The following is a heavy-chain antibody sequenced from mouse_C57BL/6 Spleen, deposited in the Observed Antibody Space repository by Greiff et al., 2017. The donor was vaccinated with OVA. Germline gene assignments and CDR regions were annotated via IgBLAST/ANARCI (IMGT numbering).Heavy chain of an antibody. CDR2: IDPDDGDT. J-gene: IGHJ4*01. CDR3: TSYYYGSIYGIYYAMDY. D-gene: IGHD1-1*01. CDR1: GFNIKDYY. V-gene: IGHV14-1*01. Sequence: EVQGVESGAELVRPGASVKLSCTASGFNIKDYYMHWVKQRPEQGLEWIGRIDPDDGDTEYAPKFQGKATMTADTSSNTAYLQLSSLTSEDTAVYYCTSYYYGSIYGIYYAMDYWGQGTSVTVSS.